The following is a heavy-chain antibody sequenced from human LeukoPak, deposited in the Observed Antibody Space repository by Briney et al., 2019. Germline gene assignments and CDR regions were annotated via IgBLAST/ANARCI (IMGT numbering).Heavy chain of an antibody. CDR1: GFTFSSYS. D-gene: IGHD5-12*01. CDR3: ARKCGYSGYEADP. V-gene: IGHV3-21*04. Sequence: GGSLRLYCAASGFTFSSYSMNWVRQAPGKGLEWVSSISSSSIYIYYAYSVTGQFPISRDSAKNSQYLQMNSLRAEDTAVYYCARKCGYSGYEADPWGQGTLVTVSS. CDR2: ISSSSIYI. J-gene: IGHJ5*02.